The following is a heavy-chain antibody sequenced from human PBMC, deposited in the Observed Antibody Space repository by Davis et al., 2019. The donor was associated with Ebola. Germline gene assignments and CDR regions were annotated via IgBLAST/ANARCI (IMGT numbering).Heavy chain of an antibody. D-gene: IGHD1-26*01. V-gene: IGHV3-33*01. CDR1: GFTFSSYG. Sequence: GESLKISCAASGFTFSSYGMHWVRQAPGKGLEWVAVIWYDGSNKYYADSVKGRFTISRDNSKNTLYLQMNSLRAEDTAVYYCARERGGSYYFDYWGQGTLVTVSS. CDR3: ARERGGSYYFDY. CDR2: IWYDGSNK. J-gene: IGHJ4*02.